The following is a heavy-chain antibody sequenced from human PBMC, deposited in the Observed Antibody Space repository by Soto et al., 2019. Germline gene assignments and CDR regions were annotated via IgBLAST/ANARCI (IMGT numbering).Heavy chain of an antibody. CDR3: ATYDSSDYYSGSPIGWFDP. D-gene: IGHD3-22*01. J-gene: IGHJ5*02. V-gene: IGHV4-31*03. CDR1: GGSISSGGYY. Sequence: QVQLQESGPGLVKPSQTLSLTCTVSGGSISSGGYYWSWIRQHPGKGLEWIGYIYYSGSTYYNPSLKSRVTISVDTSKNQCSRKLSSVTAADTAVYYCATYDSSDYYSGSPIGWFDPWGQGTLVTVSS. CDR2: IYYSGST.